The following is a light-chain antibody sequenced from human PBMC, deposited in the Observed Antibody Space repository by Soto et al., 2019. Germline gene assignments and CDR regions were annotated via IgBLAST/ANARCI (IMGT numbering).Light chain of an antibody. Sequence: QSVLTQPPSASGTPGQRVTISCSGSRSSIGSNTVNWYQHLPGSAPKLLIYSNNHRPSGVPDRFSASKAGASASLAISGLQSEDEGDYYCAAWDASLGGFYIYGSAPKVTVL. CDR3: AAWDASLGGFYI. CDR2: SNN. J-gene: IGLJ1*01. V-gene: IGLV1-44*01. CDR1: RSSIGSNT.